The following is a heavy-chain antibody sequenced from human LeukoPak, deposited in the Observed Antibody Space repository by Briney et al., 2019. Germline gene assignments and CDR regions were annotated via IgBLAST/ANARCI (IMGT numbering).Heavy chain of an antibody. J-gene: IGHJ4*02. Sequence: GASVKVSCKASGGTFSSCAISWVRQAPGQGLEWMGGIIPIFGTANYAQKFQGRVTITADESTSTAYMELSSLRSEDTAVYYCARDNPVNSQTGTSHFDYWGQGTLVTVSS. CDR1: GGTFSSCA. CDR2: IIPIFGTA. CDR3: ARDNPVNSQTGTSHFDY. V-gene: IGHV1-69*13. D-gene: IGHD1-1*01.